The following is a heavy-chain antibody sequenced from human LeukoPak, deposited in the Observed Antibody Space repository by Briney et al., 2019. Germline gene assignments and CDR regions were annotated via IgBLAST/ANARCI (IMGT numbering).Heavy chain of an antibody. V-gene: IGHV3-13*01. Sequence: GGSLRHSYAASGFTFSSYDMHWVRQATGKGLEWVSAIGTAGDTYYPGSVKGRFTISRENAKNSLYLQMNSLRAGDTAVYYCARGRYSSSSGRYFDLWGRGTLVTVSS. J-gene: IGHJ2*01. CDR1: GFTFSSYD. CDR3: ARGRYSSSSGRYFDL. CDR2: IGTAGDT. D-gene: IGHD6-6*01.